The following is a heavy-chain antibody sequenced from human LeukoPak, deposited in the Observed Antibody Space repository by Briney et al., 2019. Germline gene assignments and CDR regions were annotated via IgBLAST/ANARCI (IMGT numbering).Heavy chain of an antibody. Sequence: GGSPRLSCAASGFTFSSYSMNWVRQAPGKGLEWVSYISSSSSTIYYADSVKGRFTISRDNAKNTLYLQMNSLRAEDTAVYYCAKELSGGWPFDYWGQGTLVTVSS. CDR3: AKELSGGWPFDY. CDR2: ISSSSSTI. J-gene: IGHJ4*02. V-gene: IGHV3-48*04. D-gene: IGHD6-19*01. CDR1: GFTFSSYS.